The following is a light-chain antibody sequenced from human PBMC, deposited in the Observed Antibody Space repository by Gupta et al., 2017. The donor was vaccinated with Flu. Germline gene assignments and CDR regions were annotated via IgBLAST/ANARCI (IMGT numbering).Light chain of an antibody. V-gene: IGKV3D-7*01. CDR2: GAS. CDR1: RSVANIY. CDR3: QQDDHLPS. J-gene: IGKJ2*03. Sequence: EILMTQSPATLSLSPGERATLSCRASRSVANIYLSWYQQKPGQAPRLLIYGASTRATGIPARFSGSGSGTDFTLTISSLQPEDVAVYYCQQDDHLPSFGQGTKLEI.